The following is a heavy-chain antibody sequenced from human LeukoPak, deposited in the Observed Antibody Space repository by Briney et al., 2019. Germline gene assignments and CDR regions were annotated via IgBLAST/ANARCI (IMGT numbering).Heavy chain of an antibody. CDR1: GGSINSYY. Sequence: PPETLSLTCTVPGGSINSYYWSWIRQPAGKGLEWIGRVFPSGSTNYNPSLKSRVTMSISPSKAQFSLQLTSVTAADTAVYYCARARAAGSWYYFDSWGQGVLVTVSS. CDR2: VFPSGST. D-gene: IGHD6-13*01. V-gene: IGHV4-4*07. CDR3: ARARAAGSWYYFDS. J-gene: IGHJ4*02.